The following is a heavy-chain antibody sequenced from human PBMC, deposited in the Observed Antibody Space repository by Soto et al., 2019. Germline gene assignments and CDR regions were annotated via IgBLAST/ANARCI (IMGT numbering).Heavy chain of an antibody. CDR2: ITSTSSAI. CDR1: GFPFSFYS. Sequence: GGSLRLSCAASGFPFSFYSMNWVRQAPGKGLEWISYITSTSSAINYADSVRGRFTISRDNAMRSLFLHMNSLRDEDTAVYYCARDGKGAAYTQAPYYFDYWGQGA. CDR3: ARDGKGAAYTQAPYYFDY. V-gene: IGHV3-48*02. J-gene: IGHJ4*02. D-gene: IGHD1-1*01.